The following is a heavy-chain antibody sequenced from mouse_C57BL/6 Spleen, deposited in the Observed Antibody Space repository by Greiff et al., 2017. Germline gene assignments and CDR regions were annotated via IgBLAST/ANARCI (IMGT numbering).Heavy chain of an antibody. Sequence: QAQLQQPGAELVKPGASVKVSCKASGYTFTSYWMHWVKQRPGQGLEWIGRIHPSDSDTNYNQKFKGKATLTVDKSSSTAYMQLSSLTSEDSAVYYCAISTAQATAMDYWGQGTSVTVSS. CDR2: IHPSDSDT. CDR3: AISTAQATAMDY. V-gene: IGHV1-74*01. J-gene: IGHJ4*01. D-gene: IGHD3-2*02. CDR1: GYTFTSYW.